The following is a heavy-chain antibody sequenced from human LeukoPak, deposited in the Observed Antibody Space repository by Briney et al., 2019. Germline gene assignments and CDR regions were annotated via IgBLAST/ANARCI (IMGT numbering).Heavy chain of an antibody. V-gene: IGHV3-21*01. Sequence: GGSLRLSCAASGFTFSTYSMNWVRQAPGKGLEWVSSISSSSSHIAYADSVKGRFTISRDNSKNTLYLQMNNLRGDDTAVYYCAKAADDFWSGNSGGLYYYYGMDVWGQGTTVTVSS. CDR2: ISSSSSHI. D-gene: IGHD3-3*01. J-gene: IGHJ6*02. CDR3: AKAADDFWSGNSGGLYYYYGMDV. CDR1: GFTFSTYS.